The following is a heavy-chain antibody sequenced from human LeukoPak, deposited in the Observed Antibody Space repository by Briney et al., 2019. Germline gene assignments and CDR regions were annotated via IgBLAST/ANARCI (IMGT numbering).Heavy chain of an antibody. CDR2: IISSSSTM. D-gene: IGHD2-2*01. CDR3: ARLPVVPAAIIYYYYYMDV. CDR1: GFTFSSYS. Sequence: PGGSLRLSCAASGFTFSSYSMNWVRQAPGKGLEWVSYIISSSSTMYYADSVKVRFTISRDNAKNSLYLQMNSLRAEDTAVYYCARLPVVPAAIIYYYYYMDVWGKGTTVTVSS. V-gene: IGHV3-48*01. J-gene: IGHJ6*03.